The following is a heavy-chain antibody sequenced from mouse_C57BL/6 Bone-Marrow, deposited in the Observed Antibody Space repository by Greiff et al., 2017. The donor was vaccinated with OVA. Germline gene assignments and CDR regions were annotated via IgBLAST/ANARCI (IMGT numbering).Heavy chain of an antibody. CDR3: ASLYYSNSRYWYFDV. CDR2: IYPRSGNT. CDR1: GYTFTSYG. D-gene: IGHD2-5*01. Sequence: VQGVESGAELARPGASVKLSCKASGYTFTSYGISWVKQRTGQGLEWIGEIYPRSGNTYYNEKFKGKATLTADKSSSTAYMELRSLTSEDSAVYFCASLYYSNSRYWYFDVWGTGTTVTVSS. V-gene: IGHV1-81*01. J-gene: IGHJ1*03.